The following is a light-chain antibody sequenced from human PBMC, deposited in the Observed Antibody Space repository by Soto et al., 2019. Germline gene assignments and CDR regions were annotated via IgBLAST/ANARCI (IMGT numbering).Light chain of an antibody. V-gene: IGLV3-21*02. CDR3: QLWDISSFHDG. Sequence: SYELAQPPSMSVAPGQTARITCGGNNIGSKTVHWYQQKPGQAPVLVVYDDSDRPSGIPERFSGSKSGNTATLNISRVEGGDGADDYCQLWDISSFHDGLGNGTKVTVL. J-gene: IGLJ1*01. CDR1: NIGSKT. CDR2: DDS.